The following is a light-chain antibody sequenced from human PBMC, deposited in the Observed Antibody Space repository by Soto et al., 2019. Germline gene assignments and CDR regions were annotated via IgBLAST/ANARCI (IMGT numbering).Light chain of an antibody. CDR2: DAS. V-gene: IGKV3-20*01. Sequence: EIVLTQSPGTLPLSPGEGATLSCRASQSVGRDYLAWYQQKPGQAPRLVIYDASTRATDIPDRFSGSGSGTDFTLTISRLEPEDFAVYFCHQYATAPLNFGGGTTVEIK. J-gene: IGKJ4*01. CDR1: QSVGRDY. CDR3: HQYATAPLN.